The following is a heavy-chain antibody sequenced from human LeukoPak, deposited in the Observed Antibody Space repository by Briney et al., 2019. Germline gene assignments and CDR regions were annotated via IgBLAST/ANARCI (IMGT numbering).Heavy chain of an antibody. CDR3: ARETYSNSVDY. J-gene: IGHJ4*02. V-gene: IGHV4-59*12. Sequence: SETLSLTCTVSGGSISSYYWSWIRQPPGKGLEWIGYIYYSGSTYYNPSLKSRISISLDTSKNQFSLKLSSVTAADTAVYYCARETYSNSVDYWGQGTLVTVSS. CDR1: GGSISSYY. CDR2: IYYSGST. D-gene: IGHD4-11*01.